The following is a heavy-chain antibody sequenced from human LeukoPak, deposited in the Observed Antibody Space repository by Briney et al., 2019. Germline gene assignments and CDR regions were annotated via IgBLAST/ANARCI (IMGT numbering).Heavy chain of an antibody. Sequence: SETLSLTCTVSGGSISSSTFWGWIRQPPGKGLEWIGGISYSGSPYYNPSLKSRVTISVDTSKNQFSLKLSSVTAADTAVYYCARGPAYAFDIWGQGTMVTVSS. J-gene: IGHJ3*02. CDR2: ISYSGSP. CDR3: ARGPAYAFDI. CDR1: GGSISSSTF. V-gene: IGHV4-39*01.